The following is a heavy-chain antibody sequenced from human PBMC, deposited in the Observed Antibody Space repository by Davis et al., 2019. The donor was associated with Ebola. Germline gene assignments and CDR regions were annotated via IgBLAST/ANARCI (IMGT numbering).Heavy chain of an antibody. CDR1: GFTFSSYA. D-gene: IGHD6-19*01. CDR3: AKDRAAVADWYFDL. Sequence: GESLKISCAASGFTFSSYAMSWVRQAQGKGLEWVSAIRDSGGRIYYADSVKGRFTISRDNSKNTLYLQMNSLRAEDTAVYYCAKDRAAVADWYFDLWGRGTLVTVSS. J-gene: IGHJ2*01. CDR2: IRDSGGRI. V-gene: IGHV3-23*01.